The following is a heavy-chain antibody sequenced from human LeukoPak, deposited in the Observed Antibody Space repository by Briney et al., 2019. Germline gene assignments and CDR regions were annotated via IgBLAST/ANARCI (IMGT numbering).Heavy chain of an antibody. CDR3: ARGRGGTIVVVVAAIGDAFDI. J-gene: IGHJ3*02. CDR1: GYTFTSYG. D-gene: IGHD2-15*01. Sequence: ASVKVSCKASGYTFTSYGISWVRQAPGQGLEWMGWISAYNGNTNYAQKLQGRVTITTDTSTSTAYMELRSLRSDDTAVYYCARGRGGTIVVVVAAIGDAFDIWGQGTMVTVSS. V-gene: IGHV1-18*01. CDR2: ISAYNGNT.